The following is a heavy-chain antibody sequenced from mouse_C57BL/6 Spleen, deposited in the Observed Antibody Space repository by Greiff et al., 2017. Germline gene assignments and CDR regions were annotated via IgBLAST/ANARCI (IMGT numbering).Heavy chain of an antibody. D-gene: IGHD2-4*01. Sequence: VQLQQSGAELARPGASVKLSCKASGYTFTSYGISWVKQRTGQGLEWIGEIYPRSGNTYYNEKFKGKATLTADKYSSTAYMELRSLTSEDSAVYFCAREAYDYGFDYWGQGTTLTVSS. CDR3: AREAYDYGFDY. J-gene: IGHJ2*01. V-gene: IGHV1-81*01. CDR1: GYTFTSYG. CDR2: IYPRSGNT.